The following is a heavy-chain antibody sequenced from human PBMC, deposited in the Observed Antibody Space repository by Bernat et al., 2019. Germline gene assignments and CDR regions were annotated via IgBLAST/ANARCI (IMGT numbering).Heavy chain of an antibody. D-gene: IGHD4-23*01. V-gene: IGHV3-30-3*01. J-gene: IGHJ4*02. CDR1: GFTFSSYA. Sequence: QVQLVESGGGVVQPGRSLRLSCAASGFTFSSYAMHWVRQAPGKGLEWVAVISYVGSNKYYADSVKGRFTISRDNSKNTLYLQMNSLRAEDTAVYYCARDSMTTVVYFDYWGQGTLVTVSS. CDR2: ISYVGSNK. CDR3: ARDSMTTVVYFDY.